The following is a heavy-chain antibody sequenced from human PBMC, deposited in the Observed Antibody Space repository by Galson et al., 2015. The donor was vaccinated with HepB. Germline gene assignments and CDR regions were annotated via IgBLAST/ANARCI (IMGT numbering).Heavy chain of an antibody. CDR2: ISGSTGYT. J-gene: IGHJ3*02. V-gene: IGHV3-23*01. Sequence: SLRLSCAVSGLTFRSYAVNWVRQAPGKGLEWVSSISGSTGYTNYADSVKGRFTISRDNSNNTVYLQMDSLRGEDTATYYCAKGRQQWVLSDAFDSWGHGTKVTFSS. D-gene: IGHD6-19*01. CDR3: AKGRQQWVLSDAFDS. CDR1: GLTFRSYA.